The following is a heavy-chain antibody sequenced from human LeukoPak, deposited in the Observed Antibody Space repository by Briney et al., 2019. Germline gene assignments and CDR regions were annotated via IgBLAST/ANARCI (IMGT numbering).Heavy chain of an antibody. D-gene: IGHD1-26*01. CDR1: GYTFTGYY. Sequence: ASVKVSCKASGYTFTGYYMHWVRQAPGQGLEWMGWINPNSGGTNYAQKFQGRVTITRNTSISTAYMELSSLRSEDTAVYYCARVEGYSGSHVDYWGQGTLVTVSS. CDR2: INPNSGGT. J-gene: IGHJ4*02. CDR3: ARVEGYSGSHVDY. V-gene: IGHV1-2*02.